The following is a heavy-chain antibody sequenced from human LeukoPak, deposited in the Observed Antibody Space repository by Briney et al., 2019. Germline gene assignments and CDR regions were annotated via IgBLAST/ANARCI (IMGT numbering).Heavy chain of an antibody. CDR3: ATAPIFGRRYYYYGMDV. D-gene: IGHD3-3*01. CDR1: GYTLTELS. CDR2: FDPEDGET. J-gene: IGHJ6*02. Sequence: ASVKVSCKVSGYTLTELSMHWVRQAPGKGLXWMGGFDPEDGETIYAQKFQGRVTMTEDTSTDTAYMELSSLRSEDTAVYYCATAPIFGRRYYYYGMDVWGQGTTVTVSS. V-gene: IGHV1-24*01.